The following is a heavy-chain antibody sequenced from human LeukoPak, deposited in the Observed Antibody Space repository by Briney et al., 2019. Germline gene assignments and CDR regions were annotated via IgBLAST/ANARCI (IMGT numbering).Heavy chain of an antibody. CDR2: IKYSGST. J-gene: IGHJ4*02. Sequence: SETLSLTCTGSGGSISSSNYYWGWIRQPPGTGLEGVGSIKYSGSTYYNPSLKSRVTISVDTSKNQFSLNLSSVTAADTAVYSCARHAYYASGSYYLSWGQGTLVTVSS. CDR1: GGSISSSNYY. V-gene: IGHV4-39*01. CDR3: ARHAYYASGSYYLS. D-gene: IGHD3-10*01.